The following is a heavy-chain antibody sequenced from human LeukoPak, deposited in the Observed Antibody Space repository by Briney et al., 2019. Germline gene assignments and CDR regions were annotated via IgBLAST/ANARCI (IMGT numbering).Heavy chain of an antibody. Sequence: SQTLSLTCTVSGGSISSGSYYWSWIRQPAGKGLEWIGRIYASGNINYNPSHKSRVTISVDTSKNQFSLKLSSVTAADTAVYYCATGYGKLDSWGQGTLVTVSS. CDR3: ATGYGKLDS. D-gene: IGHD2-15*01. CDR2: IYASGNI. J-gene: IGHJ5*01. V-gene: IGHV4-61*02. CDR1: GGSISSGSYY.